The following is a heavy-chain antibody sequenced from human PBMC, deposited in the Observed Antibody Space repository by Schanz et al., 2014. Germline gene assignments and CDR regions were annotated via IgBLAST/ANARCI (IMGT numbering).Heavy chain of an antibody. CDR1: GFTFSDSW. V-gene: IGHV3-74*01. CDR3: ATETYSSSWCFDY. J-gene: IGHJ4*02. CDR2: TSNDGSFT. Sequence: EVQLVESGGGLVQPGGSLRLSCAASGFTFSDSWMHWVRQAPGKGLVWVSRTSNDGSFTTFADSVKGRFTISRDNAKNTLYLQMNSLRAEDTAVYYCATETYSSSWCFDYWGQGTLVTVSS. D-gene: IGHD6-13*01.